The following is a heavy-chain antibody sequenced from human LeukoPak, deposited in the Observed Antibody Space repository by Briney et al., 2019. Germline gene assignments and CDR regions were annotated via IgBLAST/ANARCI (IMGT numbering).Heavy chain of an antibody. Sequence: SETLSLTCTVSGGSIRSDDSYWGWIRQPPGKGLEWIGNMYYGGSASYNPSLKSRVTIFADTSKNQFSLKVTPVTAADTAVYYCARGLIYDFWSGYSFDQWGQGTLVTVSS. CDR2: MYYGGSA. D-gene: IGHD3-3*01. CDR3: ARGLIYDFWSGYSFDQ. J-gene: IGHJ4*02. V-gene: IGHV4-39*01. CDR1: GGSIRSDDSY.